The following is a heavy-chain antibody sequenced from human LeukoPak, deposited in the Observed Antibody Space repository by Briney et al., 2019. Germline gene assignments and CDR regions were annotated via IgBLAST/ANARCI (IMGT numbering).Heavy chain of an antibody. D-gene: IGHD1-26*01. Sequence: GGSLRLSCAASGFTFSSYWMNWVRQAPGKGLEWVATIKQDGRDKYYVDSVKGRFTISRDDAKNSLYLQMNSLRVEDTAVYYCAGDRATSYFDYWGQGALVTISS. J-gene: IGHJ4*02. CDR1: GFTFSSYW. CDR2: IKQDGRDK. CDR3: AGDRATSYFDY. V-gene: IGHV3-7*03.